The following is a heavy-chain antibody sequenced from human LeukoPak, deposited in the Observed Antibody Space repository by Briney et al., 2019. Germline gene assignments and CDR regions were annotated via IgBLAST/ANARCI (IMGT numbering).Heavy chain of an antibody. CDR1: GGSISSYY. CDR3: ARGYRISEIRFFEWLLDY. CDR2: AHTSETT. Sequence: SETLSLTCTVSGGSISSYYWSWIRQPAGKGLEWIGRAHTSETTIYNPSLRSRVTMSVDTSNNHFSLNLTSVTAADTAVYYCARGYRISEIRFFEWLLDYWGQGYLVTVSS. J-gene: IGHJ4*02. V-gene: IGHV4-4*07. D-gene: IGHD3-3*01.